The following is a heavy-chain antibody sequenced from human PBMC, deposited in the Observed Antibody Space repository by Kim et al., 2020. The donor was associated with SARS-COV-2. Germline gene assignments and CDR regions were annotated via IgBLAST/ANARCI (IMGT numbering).Heavy chain of an antibody. CDR2: INSGGST. CDR3: ARWMPRAGIEQLVGSSFDY. V-gene: IGHV3-53*01. CDR1: GFTVSNNY. J-gene: IGHJ4*02. D-gene: IGHD6-13*01. Sequence: GGSLRLSCAASGFTVSNNYMSWVRQAPGKGLEWVSVINSGGSTYYADSVKSRFTISRDNSDNTLYLQMNSLRAEDTAVYYCARWMPRAGIEQLVGSSFDYWGQGTLVTVSS.